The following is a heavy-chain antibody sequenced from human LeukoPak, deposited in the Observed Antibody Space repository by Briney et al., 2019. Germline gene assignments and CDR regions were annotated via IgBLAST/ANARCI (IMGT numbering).Heavy chain of an antibody. D-gene: IGHD2-8*01. Sequence: PSETLSLTCAVYGGSFSGYYWSWIRQPPGKGLEWIGEINHSGSTYYNPSLKSRVTISVDTSKNQFSLKLSSVTAADTAVYYCARQNGVGLFSLPGGQGILVTVSS. CDR2: INHSGST. CDR1: GGSFSGYY. V-gene: IGHV4-34*01. CDR3: ARQNGVGLFSLP. J-gene: IGHJ4*02.